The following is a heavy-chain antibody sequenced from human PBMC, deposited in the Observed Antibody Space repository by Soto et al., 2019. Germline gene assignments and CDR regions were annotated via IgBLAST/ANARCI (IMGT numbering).Heavy chain of an antibody. CDR2: IYSGGST. CDR1: GFTVSSNY. CDR3: ARDVTYYDFWSGYRYYNAMDV. Sequence: GGSLRLSCAASGFTVSSNYMSWVRQAPGKGLEWVSVIYSGGSTYYADSVKGRFTISRDNSKNTLYLQMNSLRAEDTAVYYCARDVTYYDFWSGYRYYNAMDVWGQGTTVTVSS. J-gene: IGHJ6*02. V-gene: IGHV3-53*01. D-gene: IGHD3-3*01.